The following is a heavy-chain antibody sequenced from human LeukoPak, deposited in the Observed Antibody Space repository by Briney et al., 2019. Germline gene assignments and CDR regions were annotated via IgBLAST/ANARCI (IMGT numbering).Heavy chain of an antibody. J-gene: IGHJ3*02. D-gene: IGHD2-2*01. Sequence: PGGSLRLSCVASGVMFSSYWMNWVRQAPGKGLVWVSRINSDGSSTSYADSVKGRFTISRDNAKNTLFLQMNRLRAEDTAVYYCARGPGAFDIWGQGTMVTVSS. V-gene: IGHV3-74*01. CDR1: GVMFSSYW. CDR2: INSDGSST. CDR3: ARGPGAFDI.